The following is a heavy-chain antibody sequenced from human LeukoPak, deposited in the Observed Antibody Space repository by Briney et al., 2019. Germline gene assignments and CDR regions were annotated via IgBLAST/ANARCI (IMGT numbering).Heavy chain of an antibody. J-gene: IGHJ6*02. D-gene: IGHD1-26*01. CDR3: ARVPRYELPYYYYGMDV. Sequence: SVKVSCTASGGTFSSYAISWVRQAPGQGLEWMGGIIPIFGTANYAQKFQGRVTITADESTSTAYMELSSLRSEDTAVYYCARVPRYELPYYYYGMDVWGQGTTVTVSS. CDR2: IIPIFGTA. V-gene: IGHV1-69*13. CDR1: GGTFSSYA.